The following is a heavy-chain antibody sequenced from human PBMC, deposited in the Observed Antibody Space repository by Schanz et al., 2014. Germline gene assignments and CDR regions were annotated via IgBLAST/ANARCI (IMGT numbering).Heavy chain of an antibody. D-gene: IGHD1-26*01. J-gene: IGHJ2*01. V-gene: IGHV4-39*01. Sequence: QLQLQESGPGLVKPSETLSLTCTVSSGSISRNNNYWGWIRQPPGKGLEWIGSISYSGSTFYNPSLKRRVPISVDTSKTQFSLKLSSVTAADTAVYYCARHPELDWYFDLWGRGTLVTVSS. CDR1: SGSISRNNNY. CDR3: ARHPELDWYFDL. CDR2: ISYSGST.